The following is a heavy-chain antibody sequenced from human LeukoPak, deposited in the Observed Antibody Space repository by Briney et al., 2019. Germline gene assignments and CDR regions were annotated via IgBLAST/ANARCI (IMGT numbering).Heavy chain of an antibody. CDR1: GYTFTSYD. CDR3: ASVDTAN. J-gene: IGHJ4*02. CDR2: IIPIFGTA. D-gene: IGHD5-18*01. V-gene: IGHV1-69*13. Sequence: SVKVSCKASGYTFTSYDINWVRQATGQGLEWMGGIIPIFGTANYAQKFQGRVTITADESTSTAYMELSSLRSEDTAVYYCASVDTANWGQGTLVTVSS.